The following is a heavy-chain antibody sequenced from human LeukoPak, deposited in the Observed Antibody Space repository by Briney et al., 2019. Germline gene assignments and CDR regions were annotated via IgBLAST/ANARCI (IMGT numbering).Heavy chain of an antibody. Sequence: PSETLSLTCTVSGGSISSSSYYWGWIRQPPGKGLEWIGSIYYSGSTYYNPSLKSRVTISVDTSKNQFSLKLSSVTAADTAVYYCARDPTYYDFWSGYLRGSFDYWGQGTLVTVSS. J-gene: IGHJ4*02. D-gene: IGHD3-3*01. CDR1: GGSISSSSYY. CDR3: ARDPTYYDFWSGYLRGSFDY. CDR2: IYYSGST. V-gene: IGHV4-39*07.